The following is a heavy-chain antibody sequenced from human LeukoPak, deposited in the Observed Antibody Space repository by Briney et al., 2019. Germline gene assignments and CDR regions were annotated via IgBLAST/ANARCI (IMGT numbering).Heavy chain of an antibody. Sequence: GASLRLSCAASGFTIRNYAMSWVRQAPGKGLEWVSAVSGRDDSTYYADSVKGRFTISRDNSKNTLYLQMNSLRAEDTAVYYCAKWGDYDILTGYYDSGYWGQGTLVTVSS. CDR3: AKWGDYDILTGYYDSGY. V-gene: IGHV3-23*01. D-gene: IGHD3-9*01. CDR1: GFTIRNYA. J-gene: IGHJ4*02. CDR2: VSGRDDST.